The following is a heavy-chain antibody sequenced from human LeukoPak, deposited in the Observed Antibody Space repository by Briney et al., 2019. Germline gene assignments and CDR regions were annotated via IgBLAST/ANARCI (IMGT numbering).Heavy chain of an antibody. CDR3: ARGAGWYDY. V-gene: IGHV4-59*11. CDR1: GGSITSHY. CDR2: IHYTGRT. J-gene: IGHJ4*02. D-gene: IGHD6-19*01. Sequence: SETLSLTCAVSGGSITSHYWSWLRQPPGEGLEWIAYIHYTGRTNYNPSLKGRVTISVDTSNSQFSLNLNSVTAADTAVYYCARGAGWYDYWGQGTLVTVSS.